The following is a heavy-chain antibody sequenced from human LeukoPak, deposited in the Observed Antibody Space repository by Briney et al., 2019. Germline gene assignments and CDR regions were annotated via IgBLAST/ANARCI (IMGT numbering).Heavy chain of an antibody. CDR2: MYSGGTT. CDR3: AKDNVAAAGRYFDY. Sequence: PGGSLRLSCAASGFTVRSNYMNWVRQAPGKGLEWVSVMYSGGTTFYADSVKGRFTISRDNSKNTLYLQMHSPRAEDTAVYYCAKDNVAAAGRYFDYWGQGTLVTVSS. CDR1: GFTVRSNY. V-gene: IGHV3-66*01. D-gene: IGHD6-13*01. J-gene: IGHJ4*02.